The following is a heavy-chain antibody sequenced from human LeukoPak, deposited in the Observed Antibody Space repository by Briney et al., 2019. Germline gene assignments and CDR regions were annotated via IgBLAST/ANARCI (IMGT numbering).Heavy chain of an antibody. CDR3: ARGDIFGVVSNWFDP. Sequence: SETLSLTCTVSGGSISSGGYYWSWIRQPPGKGLEWIGYIYHSGSTYYNPSLKSRVTISVDRSKNQFSLKLSSVTAADTAVYYCARGDIFGVVSNWFDPWGQGTLVTVSS. V-gene: IGHV4-30-2*01. CDR2: IYHSGST. D-gene: IGHD3-3*02. CDR1: GGSISSGGYY. J-gene: IGHJ5*02.